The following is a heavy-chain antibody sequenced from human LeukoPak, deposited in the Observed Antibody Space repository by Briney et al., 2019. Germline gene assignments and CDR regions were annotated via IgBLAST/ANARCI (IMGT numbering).Heavy chain of an antibody. V-gene: IGHV3-23*01. CDR2: ISGSGGST. J-gene: IGHJ5*02. D-gene: IGHD1-26*01. CDR3: AGYSYTRGFDP. CDR1: GFTFSSYA. Sequence: GGSLRLSCAASGFTFSSYAMSWVRQAPGKGLEWVSAISGSGGSTYYADSVRGRFIISRDNSKNTLYLQMNSLRAEDTAVYYCAGYSYTRGFDPWGQGTLVTVSS.